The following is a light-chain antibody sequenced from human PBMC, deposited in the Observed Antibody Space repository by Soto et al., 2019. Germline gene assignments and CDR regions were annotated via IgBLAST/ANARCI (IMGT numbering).Light chain of an antibody. CDR1: SSNIGAGHD. V-gene: IGLV1-40*01. J-gene: IGLJ1*01. CDR2: GNN. CDR3: QSYDSSLSGSKV. Sequence: QSVLTQPPSVSGAPGQRVAISCTGSSSNIGAGHDVHWYQQVPGTAPRLLIYGNNNRPSGVPDRFSGSKSGTSASLAITGLQAEDEADYDCQSYDSSLSGSKVFGAGTKLTVL.